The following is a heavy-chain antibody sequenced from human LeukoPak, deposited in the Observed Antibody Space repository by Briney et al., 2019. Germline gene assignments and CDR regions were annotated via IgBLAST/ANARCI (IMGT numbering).Heavy chain of an antibody. D-gene: IGHD1-26*01. V-gene: IGHV3-21*01. Sequence: GGSLRLSCAASGFTFSSYSMNWVRQAPGKGLEWVSSISSSSSYIYYADSVKGRFTISRDNAKNSLYLQMNSLRAEDTAVYYCARDRGVGATYAFDIWGQGTMVTVSS. CDR2: ISSSSSYI. J-gene: IGHJ3*02. CDR3: ARDRGVGATYAFDI. CDR1: GFTFSSYS.